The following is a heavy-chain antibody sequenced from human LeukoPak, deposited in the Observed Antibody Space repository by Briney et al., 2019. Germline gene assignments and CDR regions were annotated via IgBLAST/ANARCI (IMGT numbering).Heavy chain of an antibody. CDR1: GFTFSNYA. CDR2: ISSSGDDT. Sequence: QAGGSLRLSCAASGFTFSNYAMSWVRQVPGKGLEWVSAISSSGDDTYYADSVKGRFTISRDNSNNTLYLQMNSLRVDNTAVYYCAKFDYYDSSGHGDDYWGQGTLVTVSS. J-gene: IGHJ4*02. V-gene: IGHV3-23*01. CDR3: AKFDYYDSSGHGDDY. D-gene: IGHD3-22*01.